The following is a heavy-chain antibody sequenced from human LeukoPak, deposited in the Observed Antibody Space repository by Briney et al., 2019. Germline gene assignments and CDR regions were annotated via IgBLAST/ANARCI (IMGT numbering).Heavy chain of an antibody. D-gene: IGHD2-2*01. CDR2: INPNSGGT. CDR1: GYTFTGYC. J-gene: IGHJ3*02. Sequence: ASVKVSCKASGYTFTGYCMHWVRQAPGQGREWMGWINPNSGGTNYAQKFQGRVTITRDTSISTAYMELSRLRSDDTAVYYCARTRPAAMQDAFDIWGQGTMVTVSS. CDR3: ARTRPAAMQDAFDI. V-gene: IGHV1-2*02.